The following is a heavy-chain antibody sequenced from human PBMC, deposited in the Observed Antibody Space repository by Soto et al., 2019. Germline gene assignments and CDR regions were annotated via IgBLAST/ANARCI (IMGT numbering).Heavy chain of an antibody. CDR3: ARDLGGFDADTNLRMDYYYYGMDV. D-gene: IGHD3-9*01. CDR1: GFTFSSYA. J-gene: IGHJ6*02. Sequence: GGSLRLSCAASGFTFSSYAMHWVRQAPGKGLEWVAVISYDGSNKYYADSVKGRFTISRDNSKNTLYLQMNSLRAEDTAVYYCARDLGGFDADTNLRMDYYYYGMDVWGQGTTVTVSS. V-gene: IGHV3-30-3*01. CDR2: ISYDGSNK.